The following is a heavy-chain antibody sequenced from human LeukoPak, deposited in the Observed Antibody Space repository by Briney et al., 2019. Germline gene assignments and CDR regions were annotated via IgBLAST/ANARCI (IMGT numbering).Heavy chain of an antibody. D-gene: IGHD2-15*01. CDR1: GYTFTSYD. CDR3: ARGLLIDCSGGSCYSVDY. J-gene: IGHJ4*02. V-gene: IGHV1-8*03. CDR2: MNPNSGNT. Sequence: ASVKVSCKASGYTFTSYDINWVRQATGQGLEWMGWMNPNSGNTGYAQKFQGRVTITRNTSISTAYMELSSLRSEDTAVYYCARGLLIDCSGGSCYSVDYWGQGTLVTVSS.